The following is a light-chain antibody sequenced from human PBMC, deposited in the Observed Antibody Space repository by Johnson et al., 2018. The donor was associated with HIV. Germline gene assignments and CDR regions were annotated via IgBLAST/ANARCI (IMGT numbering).Light chain of an antibody. Sequence: QSVLTQPPSVSAAPGQKVTISCSGSSSNIGNNYVSWYQQLPGTAPKLLIYDNNKRPSGIPDRFSGSKSGTSATLGITGLQTGDEADYYCRTWDSSLRTGFFGSGTQVTFL. J-gene: IGLJ1*01. CDR1: SSNIGNNY. V-gene: IGLV1-51*01. CDR2: DNN. CDR3: RTWDSSLRTGF.